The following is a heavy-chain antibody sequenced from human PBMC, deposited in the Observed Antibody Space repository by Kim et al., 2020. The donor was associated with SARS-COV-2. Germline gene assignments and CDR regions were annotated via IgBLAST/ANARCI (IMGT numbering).Heavy chain of an antibody. CDR1: GGSISSSSYY. CDR2: IYYSGST. CDR3: ARRAVRGVTPDY. D-gene: IGHD3-10*01. Sequence: SETLSLTCTVSGGSISSSSYYWGWIRQPPGKGLEWIGSIYYSGSTYYNPSLKSRVTISVDTSKNQFSLKLSSVTAADTAVYYCARRAVRGVTPDYWGQGTLVTVSS. J-gene: IGHJ4*02. V-gene: IGHV4-39*01.